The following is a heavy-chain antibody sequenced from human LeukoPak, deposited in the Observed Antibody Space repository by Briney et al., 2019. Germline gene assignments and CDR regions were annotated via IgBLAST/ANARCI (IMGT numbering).Heavy chain of an antibody. CDR3: AREGSGRTAYNDGLDV. CDR1: GFTVSSSY. CDR2: IRSGGST. V-gene: IGHV3-53*01. J-gene: IGHJ3*01. D-gene: IGHD3-10*01. Sequence: GGSLRLSCAASGFTVSSSYMTWVRQAPGKGLEWVSVIRSGGSTVYADSVKGRFTISRDNSKNTLYLQLNSLRAEDTAVYYCAREGSGRTAYNDGLDVWGQGTMVTVSS.